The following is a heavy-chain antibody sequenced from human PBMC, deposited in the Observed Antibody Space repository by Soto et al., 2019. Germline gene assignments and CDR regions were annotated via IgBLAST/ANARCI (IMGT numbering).Heavy chain of an antibody. CDR3: ARAAAAPYYHYGMDV. CDR2: ISTYNGDT. CDR1: GYTFSTSG. V-gene: IGHV1-18*01. Sequence: QVQLVQSGAEVRKPGASVKVSCKASGYTFSTSGMSWLRQAPGQGLEWMGWISTYNGDTNDAPKFQDRVTMTSDTSTRTVYMALRGLRSDDTAVYYCARAAAAPYYHYGMDVWGQGTRVTVSS. J-gene: IGHJ6*02. D-gene: IGHD2-15*01.